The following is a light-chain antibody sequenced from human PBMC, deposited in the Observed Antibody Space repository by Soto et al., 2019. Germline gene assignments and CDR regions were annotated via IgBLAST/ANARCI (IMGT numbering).Light chain of an antibody. V-gene: IGLV2-14*03. CDR1: SSDVGGYNY. CDR3: SSYTSSSPPVV. Sequence: QSALTQPASVSGSPGQSITISCTGTSSDVGGYNYVSWYQQHPGKAPKLLIYDVSNRPSGVSNRFSGSKSGNTASLTISGLQAEDEAHYYCSSYTSSSPPVVFGGGTKLTVL. CDR2: DVS. J-gene: IGLJ3*02.